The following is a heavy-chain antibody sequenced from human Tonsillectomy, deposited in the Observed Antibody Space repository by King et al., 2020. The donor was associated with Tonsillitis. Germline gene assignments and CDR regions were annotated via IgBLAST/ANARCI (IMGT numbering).Heavy chain of an antibody. CDR1: GFTFSCAA. CDR2: FRSKVNNYAA. D-gene: IGHD6-13*01. J-gene: IGHJ4*02. CDR3: TRRSTSGSSWEDY. Sequence: EVQLQESGGGLVQPGGSLKLSCAAFGFTFSCAASHRVLQASGEGLEVVVHFRSKVNNYAAEFVASVKGRFTISRDDSKNTAYLQMNSLKTEDTAMYFCTRRSTSGSSWEDYWGQGTLVTVSS. V-gene: IGHV3-73*01.